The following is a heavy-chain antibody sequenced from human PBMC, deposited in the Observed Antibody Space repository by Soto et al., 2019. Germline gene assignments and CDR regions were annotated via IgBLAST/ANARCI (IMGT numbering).Heavy chain of an antibody. CDR2: IYPGDSDT. Sequence: GESLKISCKGSGYSFTNYWIGWVRQMPGKGLEWMGIIYPGDSDTRYSPSFQGQVTISADKSISTAYLQWSSLKASDTAMYYCARQTYSSSDPFDYWGQGTLVTVSS. D-gene: IGHD6-6*01. CDR3: ARQTYSSSDPFDY. V-gene: IGHV5-51*01. J-gene: IGHJ4*02. CDR1: GYSFTNYW.